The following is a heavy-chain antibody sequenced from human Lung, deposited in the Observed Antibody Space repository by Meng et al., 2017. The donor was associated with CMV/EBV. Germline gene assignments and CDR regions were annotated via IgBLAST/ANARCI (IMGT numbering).Heavy chain of an antibody. CDR1: GDSITNHNW. Sequence: QVQWRESGPALVKPSETRSLTGAVSGDSITNHNWWAWVRQPPGKGLEWIGEIPHRGSSAYNPSLKSRVSMSIDKSKNQFSLKLTSVTAADTAVYHCLRRSGGSVWGQGTLVTVSS. D-gene: IGHD3-10*01. CDR2: IPHRGSS. J-gene: IGHJ1*01. CDR3: LRRSGGSV. V-gene: IGHV4-4*02.